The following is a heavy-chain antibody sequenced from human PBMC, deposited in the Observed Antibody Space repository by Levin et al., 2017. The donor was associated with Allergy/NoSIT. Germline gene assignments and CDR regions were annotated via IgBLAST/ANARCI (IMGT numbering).Heavy chain of an antibody. V-gene: IGHV3-48*03. CDR3: ARATSSWYPIDY. D-gene: IGHD6-13*01. CDR2: ISSSSSSM. CDR1: GFTLSSYE. J-gene: IGHJ4*02. Sequence: GGSLRLSCAASGFTLSSYEMNWVRQAPGKGLEWISYISSSSSSMYYVDSVKGRFTISRDNAKNSLYLQMHSLRAEDTAVYYCARATSSWYPIDYWGQGTLVTVSS.